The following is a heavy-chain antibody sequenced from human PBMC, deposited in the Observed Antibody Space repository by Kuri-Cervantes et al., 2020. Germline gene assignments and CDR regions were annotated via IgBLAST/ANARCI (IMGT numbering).Heavy chain of an antibody. CDR2: ISGSGGST. J-gene: IGHJ1*01. Sequence: GESLQISCAASGFTFSSYAMSWVRQAPGKGLEWVSAISGSGGSTYYADSVKGRFTISRDNSKNTLYLQMNSLRAEDTAVYYCAKGFNNDRPAEYFQHWGQGTLVTVSS. CDR1: GFTFSSYA. CDR3: AKGFNNDRPAEYFQH. D-gene: IGHD2-8*01. V-gene: IGHV3-23*01.